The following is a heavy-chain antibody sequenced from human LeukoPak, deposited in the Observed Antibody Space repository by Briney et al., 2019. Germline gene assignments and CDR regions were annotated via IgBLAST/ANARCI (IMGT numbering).Heavy chain of an antibody. V-gene: IGHV3-43*02. CDR2: ISGDGGST. CDR3: AKDMTGIAAAGNGGDY. J-gene: IGHJ4*02. D-gene: IGHD6-13*01. Sequence: GGSLRLSCAASGFTFSDYYMSWIRQAPGKGLEWVSLISGDGGSTYYADSVKGRFTISRDNSKNSLYLQMNSLRTEDTALYYCAKDMTGIAAAGNGGDYWGQGTLVTVSS. CDR1: GFTFSDYY.